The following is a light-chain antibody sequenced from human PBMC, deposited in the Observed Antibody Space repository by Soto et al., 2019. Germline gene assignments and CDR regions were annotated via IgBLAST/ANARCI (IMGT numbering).Light chain of an antibody. V-gene: IGKV3-20*01. Sequence: EIVLTQSPGTLSLSPGERATLSCRASQTISSSSLAWYQQKPGQAPRLLIYGASSRATGIPDRFSGSGSGTDFTLTISRLEPEDFAVYYCQQYGDSSRTFGQGTKVDIK. J-gene: IGKJ1*01. CDR2: GAS. CDR1: QTISSSS. CDR3: QQYGDSSRT.